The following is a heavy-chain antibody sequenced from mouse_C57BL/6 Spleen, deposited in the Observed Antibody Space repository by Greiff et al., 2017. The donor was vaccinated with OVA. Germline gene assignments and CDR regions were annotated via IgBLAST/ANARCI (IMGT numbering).Heavy chain of an antibody. CDR3: LGGAWFAY. J-gene: IGHJ3*01. CDR2: IDPSDSAT. CDR1: GYTFTSYW. V-gene: IGHV1-52*01. Sequence: VQLQQPGAELVRPGSSVKLSCKASGYTFTSYWMHWVKQRPIQGLEWIGNIDPSDSATHYNQKFKDKATLTVDKSSSTAYMQLSSLTSEDSAVYYCLGGAWFAYWGQGTLVTVSA.